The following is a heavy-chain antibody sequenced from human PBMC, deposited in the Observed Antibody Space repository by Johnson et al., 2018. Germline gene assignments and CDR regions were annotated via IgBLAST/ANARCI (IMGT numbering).Heavy chain of an antibody. J-gene: IGHJ3*02. CDR2: IYYSGST. CDR1: GYSISSSNW. Sequence: QVQLQESGPGLVKPSDTLSLTCAVSGYSISSSNWWGWIRQPPGKGLEWIGYIYYSGSTYYNPALQSRVTMSVDTSKNQFSLKLSPVTALDTAVYYCARTDYYGSGSTLDAFDIWGQGTMVTVSS. CDR3: ARTDYYGSGSTLDAFDI. D-gene: IGHD3-10*01. V-gene: IGHV4-28*01.